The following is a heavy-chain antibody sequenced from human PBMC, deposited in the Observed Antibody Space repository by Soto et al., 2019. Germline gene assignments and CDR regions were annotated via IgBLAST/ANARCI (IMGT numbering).Heavy chain of an antibody. CDR1: GGSFNTYG. J-gene: IGHJ3*02. V-gene: IGHV1-69*01. CDR2: FLPVFTTA. CDR3: ARDGVDVSRTTVRHGALDI. D-gene: IGHD4-17*01. Sequence: QVQLVQSGAEVKKPGSSVKVSCKASGGSFNTYGISWVRQAPGQGLEWMGGFLPVFTTAKYAQKFQGRVSITADESTYTAYMELSSLRSEATAVYFCARDGVDVSRTTVRHGALDIWGQGTVVTGSS.